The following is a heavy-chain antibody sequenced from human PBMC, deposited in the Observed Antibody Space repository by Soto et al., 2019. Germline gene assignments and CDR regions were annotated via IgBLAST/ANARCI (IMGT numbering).Heavy chain of an antibody. J-gene: IGHJ4*02. CDR1: GYTFTGYG. D-gene: IGHD7-27*01. V-gene: IGHV1-18*01. CDR3: ARGGTAEANF. Sequence: QAQLVQSGAEVKEPGASVKVSCKASGYTFTGYGMTWVRQAPGQGLEWMGWVSPLSASTNYAPKFQGRVTMTTETSTNMTYMDLKSLRSADTTVHYSARGGTAEANFWGQGTLATVS. CDR2: VSPLSAST.